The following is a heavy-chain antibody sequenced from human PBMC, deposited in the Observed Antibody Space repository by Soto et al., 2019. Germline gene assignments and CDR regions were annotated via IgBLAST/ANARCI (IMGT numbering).Heavy chain of an antibody. V-gene: IGHV1-18*04. CDR3: ARGQRGHYYDSSGYLPPDY. J-gene: IGHJ4*02. D-gene: IGHD3-22*01. Sequence: QVQLVQSGAEVKKPGASVKVSCKASGYTFTSYGISWVRQAPGQGLERMGWISAYNGNTNYAQKLQGRITMTTDTPTSTADIELRSLRADDTAVYYCARGQRGHYYDSSGYLPPDYWGQGTLVTVSS. CDR1: GYTFTSYG. CDR2: ISAYNGNT.